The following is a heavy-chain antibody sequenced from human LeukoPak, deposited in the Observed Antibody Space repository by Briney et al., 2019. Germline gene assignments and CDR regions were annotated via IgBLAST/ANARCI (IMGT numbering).Heavy chain of an antibody. Sequence: SETLSLTCTVSGGSISSSSYYWGWIRQPPGKGLEWIGSIYYSGSTYYNPSLKSRVTISVDTSKNQFSLKLSSVTAADTAVYYCARTYSSSSDFVYWGQGTLVTVSS. CDR3: ARTYSSSSDFVY. CDR1: GGSISSSSYY. J-gene: IGHJ4*02. V-gene: IGHV4-39*01. D-gene: IGHD6-6*01. CDR2: IYYSGST.